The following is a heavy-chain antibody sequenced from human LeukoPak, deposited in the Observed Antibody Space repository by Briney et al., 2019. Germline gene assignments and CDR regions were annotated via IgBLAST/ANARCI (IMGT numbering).Heavy chain of an antibody. CDR3: ARVLSVQGAFDI. D-gene: IGHD6-6*01. J-gene: IGHJ3*02. CDR1: GGSISSYY. CDR2: IYYSGST. Sequence: SSETLSLTCTVSGGSISSYYWSWIRQPPGKGLEWIGYIYYSGSTNYNPSLKSRVTISVDTSKNQFSLKLSSVTAADTAVYYCARVLSVQGAFDIWGQGTMVTVSS. V-gene: IGHV4-59*01.